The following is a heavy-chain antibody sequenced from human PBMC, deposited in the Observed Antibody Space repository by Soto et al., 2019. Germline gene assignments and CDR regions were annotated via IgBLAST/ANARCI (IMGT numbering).Heavy chain of an antibody. Sequence: EVQLLESGGGLVQPGGSLRLSCAASGFTFSSYAMSWVRQAPGKGLVWVSAISGSGGSTYYADSVKGRFTISRHNSKNTLYLQMNSLRAEDTAVYYCPKDAYGDTVFDYWGQGTLVTVSS. J-gene: IGHJ4*02. CDR1: GFTFSSYA. V-gene: IGHV3-23*01. D-gene: IGHD3-16*01. CDR2: ISGSGGST. CDR3: PKDAYGDTVFDY.